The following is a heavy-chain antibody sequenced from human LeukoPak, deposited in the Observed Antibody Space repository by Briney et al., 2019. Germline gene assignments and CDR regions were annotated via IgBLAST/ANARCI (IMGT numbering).Heavy chain of an antibody. J-gene: IGHJ4*02. CDR2: SYFSRST. CDR3: ARLVVSNWYDEVLLGRDY. D-gene: IGHD1-1*01. V-gene: IGHV4-39*01. CDR1: ARSISSRPYC. Sequence: SETLSLTCTVSARSISSRPYCWGWIRQPPGKGLEWLARSYFSRSTYYKPSLKSRVTISVDTSKNQISLKLSSVTAADTAVYYCARLVVSNWYDEVLLGRDYWGEGTLVTVSS.